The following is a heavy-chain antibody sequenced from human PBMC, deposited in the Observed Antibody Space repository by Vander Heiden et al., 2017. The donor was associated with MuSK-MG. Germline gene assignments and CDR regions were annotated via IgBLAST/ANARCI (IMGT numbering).Heavy chain of an antibody. CDR3: EKDYADAYGQGSRFDS. CDR1: FDDYA. CDR2: ISWNSRSI. J-gene: IGHJ5*01. Sequence: FDDYAMHWFRQVPGKGLEWVSGISWNSRSIDYADSVKGRFTISRDNAKNSLSLQLDSLRGDDTALYYCEKDYADAYGQGSRFDSWGQGTQVTVSS. V-gene: IGHV3-9*01. D-gene: IGHD3-10*01.